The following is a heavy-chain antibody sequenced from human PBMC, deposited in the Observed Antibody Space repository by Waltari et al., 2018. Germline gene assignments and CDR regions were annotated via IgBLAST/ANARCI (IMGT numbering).Heavy chain of an antibody. D-gene: IGHD1-26*01. V-gene: IGHV3-23*01. CDR3: AKDSVPYMEWELTIGY. CDR2: MSGRGGST. CDR1: GFTFSSYA. J-gene: IGHJ4*02. Sequence: EVQLLESGGGLVQPGGSLRLSCAASGFTFSSYAMSWVRQAPGKGLEWVSAMSGRGGSTYYADSVKGRFTISRDNSKNTLYLQMNSLRAEDTAVYYCAKDSVPYMEWELTIGYWGQGTLVTVSS.